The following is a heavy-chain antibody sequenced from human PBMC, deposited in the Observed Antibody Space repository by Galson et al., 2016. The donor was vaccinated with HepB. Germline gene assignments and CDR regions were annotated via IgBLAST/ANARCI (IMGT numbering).Heavy chain of an antibody. D-gene: IGHD6-6*01. CDR2: ISGSSHDT. Sequence: SLRLSCATSGFSFSGYGMHWVRQAPGKGLEWVSYISGSSHDTNYADSVKGRFTISRDNAKNSLYLQMTSLRAEDTAVYYCARYTSSSPYYYYMDVWGKGTTVTVSS. V-gene: IGHV3-21*05. J-gene: IGHJ6*03. CDR3: ARYTSSSPYYYYMDV. CDR1: GFSFSGYG.